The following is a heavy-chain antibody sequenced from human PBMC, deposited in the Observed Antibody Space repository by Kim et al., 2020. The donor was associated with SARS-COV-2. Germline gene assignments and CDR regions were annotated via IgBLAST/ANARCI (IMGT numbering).Heavy chain of an antibody. CDR3: ARGAWFGELLLGSPNDY. J-gene: IGHJ4*02. CDR2: ISYDGSNK. D-gene: IGHD3-10*01. V-gene: IGHV3-30*04. CDR1: GFTFSSYA. Sequence: GGSLRLSCAASGFTFSSYAMHWVRQAPGKGLEWVAVISYDGSNKYYADSVKGRFTISRDNSKNTLYLQMNSLRAEDTAVYYCARGAWFGELLLGSPNDYWGQGTLVTVSS.